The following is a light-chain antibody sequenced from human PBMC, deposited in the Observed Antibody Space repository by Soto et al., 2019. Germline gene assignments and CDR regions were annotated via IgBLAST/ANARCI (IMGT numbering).Light chain of an antibody. CDR1: QCVSSN. V-gene: IGKV3-15*01. CDR2: GAS. Sequence: ESVMTHSPATLSLSLGDRATLSCRASQCVSSNLAWYQQKPGQAPRLLIYGASTRATGIPARFSGSGSGTEFTLTISSLQSEDFAVYYCQQDGSSHWTFGHGTKV. CDR3: QQDGSSHWT. J-gene: IGKJ1*01.